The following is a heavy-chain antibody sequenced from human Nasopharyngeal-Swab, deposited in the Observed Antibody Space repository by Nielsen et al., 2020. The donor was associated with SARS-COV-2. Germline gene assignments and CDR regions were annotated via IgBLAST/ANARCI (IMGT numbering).Heavy chain of an antibody. D-gene: IGHD3-16*01. CDR2: IIPIFGTA. CDR3: ARDGQLGY. J-gene: IGHJ4*02. Sequence: SVKVSCKASGYTFTSYYMHWVRQAPGQGLEWMGGIIPIFGTANYAQKFQGRVTITADESTSTAYMELSSLRSEDTAVYYCARDGQLGYWGQGTLVTVSS. CDR1: GYTFTSYY. V-gene: IGHV1-69*13.